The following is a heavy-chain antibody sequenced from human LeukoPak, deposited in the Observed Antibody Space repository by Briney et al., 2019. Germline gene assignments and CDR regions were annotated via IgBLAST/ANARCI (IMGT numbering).Heavy chain of an antibody. CDR3: AAGYCSGGSCYSFHDAFDI. CDR1: GYTLTELS. V-gene: IGHV1-24*01. J-gene: IGHJ3*02. Sequence: AASVKVSCKVSGYTLTELSMHWVRQAPGKGLEWMGGFDPEDGGTIYAQKFQGRVTMTEDTSTDTAYMELSSLRSEDTAVYYCAAGYCSGGSCYSFHDAFDIWGQGTMVTVSS. CDR2: FDPEDGGT. D-gene: IGHD2-15*01.